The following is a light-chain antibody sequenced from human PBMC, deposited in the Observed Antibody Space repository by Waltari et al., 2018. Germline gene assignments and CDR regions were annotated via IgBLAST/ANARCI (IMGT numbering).Light chain of an antibody. Sequence: QSALTQPASVSGSPGQSITISCTGTSSDVGGYNYVSWYQQHPGKAPKLMIYDVSKRPSGVSNCFSGSKSGNTASLTISGLQAEDEADYYCCSYAGSSTSVFGGGTKLTVL. CDR3: CSYAGSSTSV. J-gene: IGLJ2*01. CDR1: SSDVGGYNY. V-gene: IGLV2-23*02. CDR2: DVS.